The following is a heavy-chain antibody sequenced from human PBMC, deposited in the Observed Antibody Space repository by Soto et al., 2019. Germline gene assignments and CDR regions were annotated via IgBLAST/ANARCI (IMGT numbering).Heavy chain of an antibody. CDR3: ARTLADSGSSY. CDR1: GYTFTSFY. D-gene: IGHD3-10*01. J-gene: IGHJ4*02. V-gene: IGHV1-46*01. CDR2: VNSGSGDT. Sequence: QVQLVQYGAEVKEPGASVKVSYKASGYTFTSFYIHWVRQAHGQGLEWMGKVNSGSGDTNYAQNFQGRVTMTRDTSTITAYMELSSLRSEDTAVYYCARTLADSGSSYWGQGTLVTVSS.